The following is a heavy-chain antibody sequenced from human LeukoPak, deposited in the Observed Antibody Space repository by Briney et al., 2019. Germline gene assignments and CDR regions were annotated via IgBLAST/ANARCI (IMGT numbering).Heavy chain of an antibody. CDR3: ARVVYSGYDFRGAMDV. J-gene: IGHJ6*03. D-gene: IGHD5-12*01. CDR2: IYTSGST. Sequence: SSETLSLTCTVSGGSISSYYWSWIRQPAGKGLEWIGRIYTSGSTNYNPSLKSRVTISVDTPKNQFSLKLSSVTAADTAVYYCARVVYSGYDFRGAMDVWGKGTTVTVSS. V-gene: IGHV4-4*07. CDR1: GGSISSYY.